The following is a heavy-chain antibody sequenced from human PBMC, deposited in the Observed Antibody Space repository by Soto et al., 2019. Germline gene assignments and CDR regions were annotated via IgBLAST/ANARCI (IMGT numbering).Heavy chain of an antibody. V-gene: IGHV3-30*03. CDR2: ISYDGSNR. CDR3: VGGQYYFDY. J-gene: IGHJ4*02. D-gene: IGHD3-10*01. Sequence: QVQLVESGGGVVQPGRSLRLSCAASGFPFTTYGMHWVREGPGKGLEWVAVISYDGSNRYYEDSVKGRFTISRDNSKNTLYLQMNVLRPEDTALYYCVGGQYYFDYRGQGTLVTVSS. CDR1: GFPFTTYG.